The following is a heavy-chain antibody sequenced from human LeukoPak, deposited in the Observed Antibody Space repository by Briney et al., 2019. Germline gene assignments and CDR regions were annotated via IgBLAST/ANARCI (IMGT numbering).Heavy chain of an antibody. CDR3: ARDIWGQSPFDP. J-gene: IGHJ5*02. CDR1: GGSISSYY. V-gene: IGHV4-59*01. CDR2: IYYSGST. D-gene: IGHD7-27*01. Sequence: SETLSLTCTVSGGSISSYYWSWIRQPPGKGLEWIGYIYYSGSTNYNLSLKSRVTISVDTSKNQFSLKLSSVTAADTAVYYCARDIWGQSPFDPWGQGTLVTVSS.